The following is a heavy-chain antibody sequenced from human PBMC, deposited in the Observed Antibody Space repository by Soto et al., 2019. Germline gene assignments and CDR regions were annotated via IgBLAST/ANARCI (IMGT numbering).Heavy chain of an antibody. D-gene: IGHD3-10*01. V-gene: IGHV4-4*02. Sequence: QVQLQESGPGLVKPSGTLSLTCAVSGGSISSSNWWSWVRQPPGKGLDWIGEIYHSGSTNYNPSLKSRITISVDKSKNQFSLKLSSVTAADTAVYYCEAHSGSTYGPLDYWGQGNLVTVSS. CDR1: GGSISSSNW. CDR3: EAHSGSTYGPLDY. CDR2: IYHSGST. J-gene: IGHJ4*02.